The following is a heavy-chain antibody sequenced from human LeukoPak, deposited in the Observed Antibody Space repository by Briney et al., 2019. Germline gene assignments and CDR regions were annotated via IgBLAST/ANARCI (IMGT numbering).Heavy chain of an antibody. V-gene: IGHV4-39*07. J-gene: IGHJ3*02. CDR1: GASFSSSTYY. Sequence: SETLSLTCTVSGASFSSSTYYWGWIRQPPGKGLEWIGSIYYSGSTYYNPSLKSRVTMSVDTSKNQFSLKLSSVTVADTAVYYCGRSTPDALDIWGQGTMVTVSS. D-gene: IGHD2-2*01. CDR2: IYYSGST. CDR3: GRSTPDALDI.